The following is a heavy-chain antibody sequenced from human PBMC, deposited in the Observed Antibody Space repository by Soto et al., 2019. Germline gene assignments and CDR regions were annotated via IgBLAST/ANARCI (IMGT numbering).Heavy chain of an antibody. J-gene: IGHJ6*02. CDR1: GFTFTYYY. CDR2: ISSSSSYT. Sequence: PGGSLRLSCAASGFTFTYYYMSWIRQAPGKGLEWVSYISSSSSYTNYADSVKGRFTISRDNAKNSLYLQMNSLRAEDTAVYYCATPPSGGMDVWGQGTTVTVSS. CDR3: ATPPSGGMDV. V-gene: IGHV3-11*06.